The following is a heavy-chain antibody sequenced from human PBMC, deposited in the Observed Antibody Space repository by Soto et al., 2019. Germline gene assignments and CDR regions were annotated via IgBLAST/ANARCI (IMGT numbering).Heavy chain of an antibody. Sequence: GASVKVSCKVSGYTFTSYYMHWVRQAPGQGLEWMGIINPSGGSTSYAQKFQGRVTMTRDTSTSTVYMELSSLRSEDTAVYYCARDSTYYYDSRGPDYYGMDVWGQGTTVTVSS. CDR1: GYTFTSYY. V-gene: IGHV1-46*01. J-gene: IGHJ6*02. CDR2: INPSGGST. CDR3: ARDSTYYYDSRGPDYYGMDV. D-gene: IGHD3-22*01.